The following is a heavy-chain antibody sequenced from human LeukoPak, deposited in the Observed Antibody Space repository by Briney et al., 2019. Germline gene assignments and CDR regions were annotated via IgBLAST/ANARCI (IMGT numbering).Heavy chain of an antibody. V-gene: IGHV3-7*01. CDR2: IKQDGSEK. J-gene: IGHJ4*02. Sequence: GGSLRLSCAASGFTFSSYWMSWVRQAPGKGLEWVANIKQDGSEKYYVDSVKGRFTISRDNAKNSLYLQMNSLRAEDTAVYYCAKSWDIVVVPAAIALDYWGQGTLVTVSS. CDR3: AKSWDIVVVPAAIALDY. D-gene: IGHD2-2*02. CDR1: GFTFSSYW.